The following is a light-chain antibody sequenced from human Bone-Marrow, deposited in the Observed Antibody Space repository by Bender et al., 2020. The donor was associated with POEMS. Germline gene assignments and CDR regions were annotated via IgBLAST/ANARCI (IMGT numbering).Light chain of an antibody. CDR1: KIESKT. CDR2: YDS. Sequence: SYVLTQSPSVSVAPGQTARITCGGNKIESKTVHWYQQKPGQAPVLVIHYDSDRPSGNPERFSGSNSGHTATLTISGTLPMDEADYYCQAWDSSTGGFGGGTKLTVL. CDR3: QAWDSSTGG. V-gene: IGLV3-21*01. J-gene: IGLJ2*01.